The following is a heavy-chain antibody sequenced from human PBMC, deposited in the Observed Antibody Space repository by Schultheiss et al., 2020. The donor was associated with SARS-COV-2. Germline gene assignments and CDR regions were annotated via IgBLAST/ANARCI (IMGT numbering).Heavy chain of an antibody. Sequence: GGSLRLSCAASGFTFSDHYMSWIRQAPGKGLEWVSYISSSGSTIYYADSVKGRFTISRDNAKNSLYLQMNSLRAEDTAVYYCARGDFWSGYYALPNDYWGQGTLVTVSS. D-gene: IGHD3-3*01. CDR1: GFTFSDHY. J-gene: IGHJ4*02. CDR2: ISSSGSTI. V-gene: IGHV3-11*04. CDR3: ARGDFWSGYYALPNDY.